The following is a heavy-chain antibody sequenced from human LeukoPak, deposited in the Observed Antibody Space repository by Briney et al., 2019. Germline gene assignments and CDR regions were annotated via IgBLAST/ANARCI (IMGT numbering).Heavy chain of an antibody. CDR3: ARDRTVTTLDYWYFDL. CDR1: GYTLTSYY. V-gene: IGHV1-46*01. J-gene: IGHJ2*01. D-gene: IGHD4-17*01. Sequence: GASVKVSCKASGYTLTSYYMHWVRQAPGQGLEWMGIINPSGGSTSYAQKFQGRVTMTRDTSTSTVYMELSSLRSEDTAVYYCARDRTVTTLDYWYFDLWGRGTLVTVSS. CDR2: INPSGGST.